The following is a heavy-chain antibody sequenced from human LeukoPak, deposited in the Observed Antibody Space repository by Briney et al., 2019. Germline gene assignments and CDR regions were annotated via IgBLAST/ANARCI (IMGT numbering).Heavy chain of an antibody. CDR1: GFTFSSYG. CDR3: ARCPIVGATPFDY. CDR2: IWYDGSNK. V-gene: IGHV3-33*01. D-gene: IGHD1-26*01. J-gene: IGHJ4*02. Sequence: GRSLRLSCAASGFTFSSYGMHWVRQAPGKGLEWVAVIWYDGSNKYYADSVKGRFTISRDNSKNTLYLQMNSLRAEDTAVYYCARCPIVGATPFDYWGQGTLVTVSS.